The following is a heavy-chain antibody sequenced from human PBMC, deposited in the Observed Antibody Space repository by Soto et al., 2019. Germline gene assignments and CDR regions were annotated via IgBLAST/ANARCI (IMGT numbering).Heavy chain of an antibody. Sequence: PGESLKISCKGFGYTFSSYWIAWVRQMPGKGLERMGIIYPGDSDTRYSPSFQSQVTISADKSISTAYLQWSSLKASDTAVYYCARQDGRALYYFDYWGEGTLVTVS. CDR2: IYPGDSDT. CDR3: ARQDGRALYYFDY. J-gene: IGHJ4*02. V-gene: IGHV5-51*01. CDR1: GYTFSSYW.